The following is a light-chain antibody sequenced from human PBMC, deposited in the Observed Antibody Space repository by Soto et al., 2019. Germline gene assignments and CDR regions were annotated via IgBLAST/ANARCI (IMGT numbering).Light chain of an antibody. CDR2: KAS. CDR3: QQYNNYGSWT. J-gene: IGKJ1*01. V-gene: IGKV1-5*03. Sequence: DIQMTQSPSTLSASVGDRVTITCRASQSISGWLAWYQQNPGKAPKRLIYKASTLDSGVPSRFSGSGSGTEVTLTISSLQPDDFAAYYCQQYNNYGSWTFGQGTKVEIK. CDR1: QSISGW.